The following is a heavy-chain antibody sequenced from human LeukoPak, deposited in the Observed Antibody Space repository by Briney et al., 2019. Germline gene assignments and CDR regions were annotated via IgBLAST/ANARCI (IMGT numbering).Heavy chain of an antibody. CDR3: ARDLAYCGGDCYHNWFDP. D-gene: IGHD2-21*02. J-gene: IGHJ5*02. CDR2: INHSGST. CDR1: GGSFSGYY. V-gene: IGHV4-34*01. Sequence: SETLSLTCAVYGGSFSGYYWSWIRQPPGKGLEWIGEINHSGSTNYNPSLKSRVTMSVDTSKNQFSLKLSSVTAADTAVYYCARDLAYCGGDCYHNWFDPWGQGTLVTVSS.